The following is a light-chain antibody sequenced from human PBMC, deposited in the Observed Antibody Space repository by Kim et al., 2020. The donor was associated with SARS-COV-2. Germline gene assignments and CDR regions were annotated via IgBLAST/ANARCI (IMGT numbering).Light chain of an antibody. J-gene: IGLJ2*01. V-gene: IGLV1-51*01. Sequence: QSVLTQPPSVSAAPGQKVTISCSGSNFNIGKNYVSWYQHFPGTAPKLLIYDNDKRPSGTPDRFSGSKSGTSATLGITGLQTWDEADYYCGTWDSSLSAVLFGGGTKVTVL. CDR2: DND. CDR3: GTWDSSLSAVL. CDR1: NFNIGKNY.